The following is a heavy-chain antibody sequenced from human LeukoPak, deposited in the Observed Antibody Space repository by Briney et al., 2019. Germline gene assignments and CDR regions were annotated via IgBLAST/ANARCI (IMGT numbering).Heavy chain of an antibody. CDR1: GFTFNNYA. J-gene: IGHJ4*02. D-gene: IGHD4-17*01. CDR3: AKALTLTKTLFDY. V-gene: IGHV3-23*01. CDR2: ISGSGGST. Sequence: GGSLRLSCAGSGFTFNNYAMSWVRQAPGKGLEWVSGISGSGGSTYYGDSAKGRFTISRDNSKNTLYLQMISLRAEDTALYYCAKALTLTKTLFDYWGQGTLVTVSS.